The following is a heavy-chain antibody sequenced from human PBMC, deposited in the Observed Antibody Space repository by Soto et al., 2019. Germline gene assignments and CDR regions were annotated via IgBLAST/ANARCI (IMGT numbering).Heavy chain of an antibody. D-gene: IGHD3-16*01. V-gene: IGHV1-24*01. J-gene: IGHJ5*02. CDR3: ATALGLGAFWGGKFDP. CDR1: GYTLTELS. CDR2: FDPEDGET. Sequence: QVQLVQSGAEVKKPGASVKVSCKVSGYTLTELSMHWVRQAPGKGLEWMGGFDPEDGETIYAQKFQGRVTMTEDTTTDTAYMEQSSLRSEDTAVYYCATALGLGAFWGGKFDPWGQGTLVTVSS.